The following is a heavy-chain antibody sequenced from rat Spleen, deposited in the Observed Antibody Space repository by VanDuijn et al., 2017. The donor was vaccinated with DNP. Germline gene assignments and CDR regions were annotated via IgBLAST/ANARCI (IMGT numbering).Heavy chain of an antibody. CDR1: GFIFSNYY. D-gene: IGHD1-4*01. CDR3: AIRPPPTRGPFDY. Sequence: EVQLVESGGGLVQPGRSMKLSCAASGFIFSNYYMAWVRQAPTKGLEWVATISSDGSNTYYRDSVKGRFTFSRDNAKSTLFLQMDSLRSEDTATDYCAIRPPPTRGPFDYWGQGVTVTVSS. CDR2: ISSDGSNT. V-gene: IGHV5-25*01. J-gene: IGHJ2*01.